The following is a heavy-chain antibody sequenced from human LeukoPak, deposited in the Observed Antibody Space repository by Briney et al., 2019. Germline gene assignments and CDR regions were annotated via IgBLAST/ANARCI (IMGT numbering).Heavy chain of an antibody. CDR3: AKDRGGGYCSSTSCPGAFDI. CDR1: GFTFSSYG. Sequence: GGSLRLSCAASGFTFSSYGMHWVRQAPGKGLEWVAFIRYDGSNKYYADSVKGRFAISRDNSKNTLYLQMNSLRAEDTAVYYCAKDRGGGYCSSTSCPGAFDIWGQGTMVTVSS. J-gene: IGHJ3*02. D-gene: IGHD2-2*01. V-gene: IGHV3-30*02. CDR2: IRYDGSNK.